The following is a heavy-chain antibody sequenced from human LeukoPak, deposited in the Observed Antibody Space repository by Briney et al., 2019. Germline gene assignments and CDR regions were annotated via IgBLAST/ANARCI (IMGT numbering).Heavy chain of an antibody. D-gene: IGHD6-6*01. CDR3: ARPPSRGYSSSFEY. Sequence: GESLKISCKGSGYSFATYWIAWVRQMPGKGLEWMGIIYPDESNIRYSPSLRGQVTISADKSISTAYLQWSSLKASDTAIYYCARPPSRGYSSSFEYWGQGTLVPSP. CDR2: IYPDESNI. J-gene: IGHJ4*02. CDR1: GYSFATYW. V-gene: IGHV5-51*01.